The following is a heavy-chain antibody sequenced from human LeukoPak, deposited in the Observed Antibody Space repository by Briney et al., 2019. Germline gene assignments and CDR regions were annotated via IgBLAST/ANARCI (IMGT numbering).Heavy chain of an antibody. CDR1: GFTFSSYA. V-gene: IGHV3-23*01. CDR2: ISGSGGST. D-gene: IGHD3-22*01. CDR3: AKAITMIVVVMDY. Sequence: PGGSLRLSCAASGFTFSSYAMGWVRQAPGKGLEWVSAISGSGGSTYYADSVKGRFTISRDNSKNTLYLQMNSLRAEDTAVYYCAKAITMIVVVMDYWGQGTLVTVSS. J-gene: IGHJ4*02.